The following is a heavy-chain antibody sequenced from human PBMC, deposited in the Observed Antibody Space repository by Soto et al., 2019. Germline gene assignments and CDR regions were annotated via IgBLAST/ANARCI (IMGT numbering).Heavy chain of an antibody. CDR2: VTTRGAST. D-gene: IGHD5-12*01. V-gene: IGHV3-23*01. J-gene: IGHJ4*02. CDR3: AKSSGYRGFHDGPDSKWFDY. Sequence: EVQLLESGGTLVQPGGSLRLSCVASGFTFSNYAMSWVRQAPGKGLEWVSTVTTRGASTYYADSVKGRFAISRDESMNTLYLQMNSPRADDTAVYYCAKSSGYRGFHDGPDSKWFDYWGQGTLVTVSS. CDR1: GFTFSNYA.